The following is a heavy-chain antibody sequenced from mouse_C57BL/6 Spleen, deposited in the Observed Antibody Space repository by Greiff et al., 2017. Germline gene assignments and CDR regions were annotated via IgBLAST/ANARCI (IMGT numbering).Heavy chain of an antibody. CDR3: ARSKVTGFAY. Sequence: VQLQQSGPELVKPGASVKISCKASGYAFSSSWMNWVKQRPGTGLEWIGRIYPGDGDTNYNGKFKGKATLTADKSSSTAYMQLSSLTSEDAAVYFCARSKVTGFAYWGQGTLVTVSA. CDR1: GYAFSSSW. D-gene: IGHD2-2*01. CDR2: IYPGDGDT. V-gene: IGHV1-82*01. J-gene: IGHJ3*01.